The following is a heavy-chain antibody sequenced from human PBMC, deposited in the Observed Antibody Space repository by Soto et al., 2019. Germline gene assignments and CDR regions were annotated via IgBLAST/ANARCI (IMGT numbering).Heavy chain of an antibody. V-gene: IGHV4-34*01. Sequence: QVQLQQWGAGLLKPSETLSLTCAVYGGSFSGYYWSWIRQPPGKGLEWIGEINHSGSTNYNPSLKSRVTIAVDTSKNQFSLKLSAVTAAETAVYYCARGRPPPIAASGTPNWFDPWGQGTLVTVSS. J-gene: IGHJ5*02. CDR2: INHSGST. CDR3: ARGRPPPIAASGTPNWFDP. CDR1: GGSFSGYY. D-gene: IGHD6-13*01.